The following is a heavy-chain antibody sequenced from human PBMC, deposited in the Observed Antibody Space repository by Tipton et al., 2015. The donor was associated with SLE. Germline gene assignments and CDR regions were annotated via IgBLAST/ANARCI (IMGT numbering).Heavy chain of an antibody. CDR1: GGSFSGYY. D-gene: IGHD2-2*01. Sequence: TLSLTCAVYGGSFSGYYWSWIRQPPGKGLEWIGEINHSGSTNYNPSLKSRVTISVDTSKNQFSLRLRSVTAADTAVYYCARDGIVVVPATYMDVWGKGTTVTVSS. CDR2: INHSGST. CDR3: ARDGIVVVPATYMDV. J-gene: IGHJ6*03. V-gene: IGHV4-34*01.